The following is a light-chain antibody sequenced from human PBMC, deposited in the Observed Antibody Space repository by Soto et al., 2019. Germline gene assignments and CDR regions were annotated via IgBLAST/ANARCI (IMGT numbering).Light chain of an antibody. V-gene: IGKV3-15*01. CDR1: HDVTRR. CDR3: QHYTNWPLT. CDR2: DAS. Sequence: EIVMTQSPVTLSLSPGDTATLSCRASHDVTRRLAWYQVKHGQAPRLLIYDASTRATGLPARFSGTGSGTEFTPTISSLQSEDFAVCYCQHYTNWPLTFGGGTKVDI. J-gene: IGKJ4*01.